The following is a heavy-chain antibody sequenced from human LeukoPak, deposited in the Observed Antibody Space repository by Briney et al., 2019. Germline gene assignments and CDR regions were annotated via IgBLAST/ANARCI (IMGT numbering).Heavy chain of an antibody. CDR2: ISGGGGST. D-gene: IGHD3-22*01. CDR3: AKDRHYYDSSGYYYWNFDL. CDR1: GFTFSSYA. Sequence: GGSLRLSCAASGFTFSSYAMSWVRQAPGKGLEWVSAISGGGGSTYSADSAKGRFTISRDNSKNTLYLQMNSLRAEDTAVYYCAKDRHYYDSSGYYYWNFDLWGRGTLVTVSS. J-gene: IGHJ2*01. V-gene: IGHV3-23*01.